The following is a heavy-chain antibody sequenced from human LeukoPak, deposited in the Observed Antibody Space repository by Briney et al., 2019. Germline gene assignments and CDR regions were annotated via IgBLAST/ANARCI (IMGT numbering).Heavy chain of an antibody. D-gene: IGHD3-3*01. CDR2: INHNGST. CDR1: GGSFSGYY. V-gene: IGHV4-34*01. CDR3: ARGPPFYDFISSTHHSTIDY. Sequence: PSETLSLTCAVYGGSFSGYYWSWTRQPPGKGLEWIGEINHNGSTNYNPSLKSRVTISVDTSKNQVSLKLSSVTAADTAVYYCARGPPFYDFISSTHHSTIDYWGQGTLVTVSS. J-gene: IGHJ4*02.